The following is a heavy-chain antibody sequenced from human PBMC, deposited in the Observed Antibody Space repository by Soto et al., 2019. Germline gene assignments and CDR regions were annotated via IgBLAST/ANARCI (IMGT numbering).Heavy chain of an antibody. V-gene: IGHV2-70*01. CDR2: IDWDGDE. Sequence: GSGPTLVNPTQTLTLTCTFSGFSLTTNEMCVSWIRQPPGKALEWLALIDWDGDEYYNTSLKTRLTISKDTSRDQVVLTMTNMDPVDTATYYCTRMLYNTRSFDYWGLGTLVTVSS. CDR1: GFSLTTNEMC. D-gene: IGHD1-1*01. J-gene: IGHJ4*02. CDR3: TRMLYNTRSFDY.